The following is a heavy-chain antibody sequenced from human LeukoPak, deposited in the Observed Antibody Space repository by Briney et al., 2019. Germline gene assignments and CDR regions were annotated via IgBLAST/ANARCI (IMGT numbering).Heavy chain of an antibody. CDR2: IGAFNGNT. CDR3: ARDFLSYDGSENHFEDTFDI. CDR1: GYSFDRYG. D-gene: IGHD3-22*01. Sequence: ASVKVSCKASGYSFDRYGVSWVRRAPGQGLEWLGWIGAFNGNTNYAQNLQGRVTMTADTSTTTAYMELRSLSSDDTAVYYCARDFLSYDGSENHFEDTFDIWGQGTMVIVSS. J-gene: IGHJ3*02. V-gene: IGHV1-18*01.